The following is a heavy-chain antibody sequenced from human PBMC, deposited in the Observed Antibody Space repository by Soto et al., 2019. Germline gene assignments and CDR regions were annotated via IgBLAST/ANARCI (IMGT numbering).Heavy chain of an antibody. CDR3: AREESTARGLFDY. D-gene: IGHD5-18*01. J-gene: IGHJ4*02. CDR1: GGTFSSYA. Sequence: SVKVSCKASGGTFSSYAISWVRQAPGQGLEWMGGIIPIFGTANYAQKFQGRVTITVDESTSTAYMELSSLRSEDTAVYYCAREESTARGLFDYWGQGTLVTVSS. V-gene: IGHV1-69*13. CDR2: IIPIFGTA.